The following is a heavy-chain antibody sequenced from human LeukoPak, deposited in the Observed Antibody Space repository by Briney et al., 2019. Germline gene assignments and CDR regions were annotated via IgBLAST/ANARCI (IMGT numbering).Heavy chain of an antibody. V-gene: IGHV1-8*02. CDR1: GYTFTSYD. D-gene: IGHD6-19*01. CDR2: MNPNSGNT. J-gene: IGHJ4*02. CDR3: ARDPLGGWPFDY. Sequence: ASVKVSCKASGYTFTSYDINWVRQATGQGLEWMGWMNPNSGNTGYAQRFQGRVTMTADTYTSTAYMEMRSLRSDDTAVYYCARDPLGGWPFDYWGQGTLVTVSS.